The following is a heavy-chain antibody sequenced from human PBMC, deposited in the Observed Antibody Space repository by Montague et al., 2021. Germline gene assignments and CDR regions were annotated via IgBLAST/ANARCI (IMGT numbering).Heavy chain of an antibody. D-gene: IGHD6-25*01. Sequence: SLSLSWAASGFTFSHYWMHWFRQAPVKGLVWVSHIKYDGSITGYSDSVKDRFTISRDNAKNTLYLQMNSLRVDDTAVYYCARSAFAAAPDPWGQGTLVTVSS. V-gene: IGHV3-74*01. J-gene: IGHJ5*02. CDR3: ARSAFAAAPDP. CDR2: IKYDGSIT. CDR1: GFTFSHYW.